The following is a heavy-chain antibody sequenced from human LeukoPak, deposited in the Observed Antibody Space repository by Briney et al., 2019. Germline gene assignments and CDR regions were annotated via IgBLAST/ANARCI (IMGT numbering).Heavy chain of an antibody. V-gene: IGHV3-33*01. J-gene: IGHJ6*02. CDR3: ARDKITGTTGGYYYGMDV. CDR2: IWYDGSNK. Sequence: PGRSLRLSCAAYGFTFSSYGMHWVRQAPGKGLEWVAVIWYDGSNKYYADSVKGRFTISRDNSKNTLYLQMNSLRAEDTAVYYCARDKITGTTGGYYYGMDVWGQGTTVTVSS. D-gene: IGHD1-7*01. CDR1: GFTFSSYG.